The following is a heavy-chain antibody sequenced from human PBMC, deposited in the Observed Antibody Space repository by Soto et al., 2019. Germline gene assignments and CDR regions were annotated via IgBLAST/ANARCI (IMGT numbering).Heavy chain of an antibody. CDR2: TYYRSKWYN. J-gene: IGHJ4*02. Sequence: QVQLQQSGPGLVKPSQTLSLTCAISGDSVSSNSAAWNWIRQSPSRGLEWLGRTYYRSKWYNDYAVSMKSRITINPATSQNQFSLQLNSVTPEDTAVYYCARDRVGEAAADMGGFDYWGQGTLVTVSS. D-gene: IGHD6-13*01. CDR3: ARDRVGEAAADMGGFDY. V-gene: IGHV6-1*01. CDR1: GDSVSSNSAA.